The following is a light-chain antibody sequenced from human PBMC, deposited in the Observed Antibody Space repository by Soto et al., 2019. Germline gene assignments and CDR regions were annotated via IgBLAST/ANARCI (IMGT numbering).Light chain of an antibody. CDR2: DAS. CDR3: QQRTNWPPTHT. V-gene: IGKV3-11*01. CDR1: QSIATF. J-gene: IGKJ2*01. Sequence: EIVLTQSPATLSLSPGERATLSCRASQSIATFLTWYQQKPGQPPRLLIYDASKRATGIPARFSGSGSGTDFSLTISSLEPYDFAIYYCQQRTNWPPTHTFGQGTKLEIK.